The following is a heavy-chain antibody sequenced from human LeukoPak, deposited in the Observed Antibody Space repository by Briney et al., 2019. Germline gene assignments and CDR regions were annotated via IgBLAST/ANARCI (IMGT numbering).Heavy chain of an antibody. J-gene: IGHJ6*03. V-gene: IGHV1-2*02. CDR2: INPNSGGT. CDR1: VYTFTLYY. CDR3: ARALGSYGPYYYYYMDV. D-gene: IGHD3-16*01. Sequence: ASVTVSFMSSVYTFTLYYMHWVRQAPGQGREWMGWINPNSGGTNYAQKFHGRVTMTRDTSISTAYMELSRLRSDDTAVYYCARALGSYGPYYYYYMDVWGKGTTVTVSS.